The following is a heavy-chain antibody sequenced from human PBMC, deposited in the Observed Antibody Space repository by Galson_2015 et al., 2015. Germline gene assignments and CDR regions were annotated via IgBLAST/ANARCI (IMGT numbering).Heavy chain of an antibody. Sequence: SLRLSCAASGFTFSSYSMNWVRQAPGKGLEWVSYISSSSSTIYYADSVKGRFTISRDNAKNSLYLQMNSLRAEDTAVYYCARDNYDGYYYYGMDVWGQGTTVTVSS. CDR1: GFTFSSYS. V-gene: IGHV3-48*01. CDR2: ISSSSSTI. D-gene: IGHD4-23*01. CDR3: ARDNYDGYYYYGMDV. J-gene: IGHJ6*02.